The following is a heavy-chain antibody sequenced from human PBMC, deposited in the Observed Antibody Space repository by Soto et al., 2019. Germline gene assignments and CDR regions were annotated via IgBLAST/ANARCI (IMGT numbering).Heavy chain of an antibody. D-gene: IGHD2-15*01. CDR1: GYTFTSYY. CDR2: INPSGGST. J-gene: IGHJ4*02. CDR3: AREGLSVVAATDYFDY. Sequence: ASVKVSCKASGYTFTSYYMHWVRQAPGQGLEWMGIINPSGGSTSYAQKFQGRVTMTRDTSTSTVYMELSSLRSEDTAVYYCAREGLSVVAATDYFDYWGQGTLVTVSS. V-gene: IGHV1-46*03.